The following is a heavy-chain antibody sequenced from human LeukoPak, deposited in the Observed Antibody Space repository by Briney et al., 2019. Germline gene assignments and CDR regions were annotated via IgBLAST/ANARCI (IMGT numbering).Heavy chain of an antibody. CDR3: AKVRVERWLQFAFDI. V-gene: IGHV3-23*01. J-gene: IGHJ3*02. CDR1: GFTFSSYA. D-gene: IGHD5-24*01. Sequence: PGGSLRLSCAASGFTFSSYAMSWVRQAPGKGLEWVSAISGSGGSTYYADSVKGRFTISRDNSENTLYLQMNSLRAEDTAIYYCAKVRVERWLQFAFDIWGQGTMVTVSS. CDR2: ISGSGGST.